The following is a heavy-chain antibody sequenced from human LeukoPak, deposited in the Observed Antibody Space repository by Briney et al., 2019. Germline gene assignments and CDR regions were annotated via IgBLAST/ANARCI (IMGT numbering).Heavy chain of an antibody. Sequence: GASLKISCKGSGYRFISYWIGWVRPMPGKGLEWMGIIYPGDSDTRYSPSFQGQVTISAAKSISTAYLQWSSLKASDTAMYYCARHTRDFVDYWGQGTLVTVSS. D-gene: IGHD3-3*01. CDR1: GYRFISYW. V-gene: IGHV5-51*01. CDR3: ARHTRDFVDY. J-gene: IGHJ4*02. CDR2: IYPGDSDT.